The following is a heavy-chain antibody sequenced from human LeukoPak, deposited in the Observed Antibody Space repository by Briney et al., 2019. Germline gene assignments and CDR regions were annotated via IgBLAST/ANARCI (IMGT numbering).Heavy chain of an antibody. J-gene: IGHJ4*02. CDR1: GGSFSGYY. D-gene: IGHD1-26*01. CDR2: INHSGST. Sequence: SETLSLTCAVYGGSFSGYYWSWIRQPPGKGLEWIGEINHSGSTNYNPSLKSRVTISVDTSKNQFSLKLSSVTAADTAVYYCARALGRFRYYFGYWGQGTLVTVSS. CDR3: ARALGRFRYYFGY. V-gene: IGHV4-34*01.